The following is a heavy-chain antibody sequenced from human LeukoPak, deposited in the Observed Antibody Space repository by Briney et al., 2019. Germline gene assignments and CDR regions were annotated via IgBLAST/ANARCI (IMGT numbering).Heavy chain of an antibody. CDR2: INSDGSST. CDR1: GFTFSNYD. Sequence: GGSLRLSCAASGFTFSNYDMHWIRQAPGKGLVWVSRINSDGSSTSYADSVKGRFTISRDNAKNTLYLQMNSLRAEDTAVYYCARGRYSGSSYFDYWGQGTLVTVSS. D-gene: IGHD1-26*01. V-gene: IGHV3-74*01. J-gene: IGHJ4*02. CDR3: ARGRYSGSSYFDY.